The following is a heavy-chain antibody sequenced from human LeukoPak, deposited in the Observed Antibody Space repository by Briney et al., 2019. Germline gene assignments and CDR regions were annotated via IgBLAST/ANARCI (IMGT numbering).Heavy chain of an antibody. V-gene: IGHV4-39*07. CDR1: GGSISSSSYY. J-gene: IGHJ5*02. Sequence: SETLSLTCTVSGGSISSSSYYWGWIRQPPGKGLEWIGSIYYSGSTYYNPSLKSRVTISVDTSKNQFSLKLSSVTAADTDVYYCAREAQQLVQRMVRNWFDPWGQGTLVTVSS. CDR3: AREAQQLVQRMVRNWFDP. CDR2: IYYSGST. D-gene: IGHD6-13*01.